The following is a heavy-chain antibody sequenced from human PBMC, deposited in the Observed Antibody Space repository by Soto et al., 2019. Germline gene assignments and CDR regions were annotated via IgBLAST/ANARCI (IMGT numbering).Heavy chain of an antibody. Sequence: QVQLVQSGAEMKKPGSSVKVSCQSSGGTFNTYAMNWVRQAPGQGPEWMGDISPMFGAANYAQKFQGRVTITADESTGTSDMQLRSFTSDDTAIYFCGREVQVHTPAFVYWGQGTLVTVSS. CDR3: GREVQVHTPAFVY. CDR2: ISPMFGAA. D-gene: IGHD3-10*01. V-gene: IGHV1-69*19. J-gene: IGHJ4*02. CDR1: GGTFNTYA.